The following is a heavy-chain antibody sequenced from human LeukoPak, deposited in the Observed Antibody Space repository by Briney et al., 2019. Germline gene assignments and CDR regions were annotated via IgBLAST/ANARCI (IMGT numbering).Heavy chain of an antibody. D-gene: IGHD2-15*01. J-gene: IGHJ4*02. Sequence: SETLSLTCAVSGGSITSTTPYWGWIRQPPGKGLEWIGTIYYSGTTYYNPSLKSRVTISVDTSKNQFSLKLSSVTAADTAVYYCARLGEAATDPLDYWGQGTLVTVSS. V-gene: IGHV4-39*01. CDR3: ARLGEAATDPLDY. CDR1: GGSITSTTPY. CDR2: IYYSGTT.